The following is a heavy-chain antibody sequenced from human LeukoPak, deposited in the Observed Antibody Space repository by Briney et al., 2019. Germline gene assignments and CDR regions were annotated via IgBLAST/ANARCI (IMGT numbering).Heavy chain of an antibody. D-gene: IGHD5-24*01. Sequence: GGSLRLSCAASGFTFDDYAMHWVRQAPGKGLEWVSGISWNSGSIGYADSVKGRFTISRGNAKNSLYLQMNSLRAEDTAVYYCARARIRDGYNSGYYFDYWGQGTLVTVSS. CDR3: ARARIRDGYNSGYYFDY. J-gene: IGHJ4*02. V-gene: IGHV3-9*01. CDR2: ISWNSGSI. CDR1: GFTFDDYA.